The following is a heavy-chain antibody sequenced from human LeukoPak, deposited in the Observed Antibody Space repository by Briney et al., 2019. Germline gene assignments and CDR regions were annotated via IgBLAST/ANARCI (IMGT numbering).Heavy chain of an antibody. Sequence: PSETLSLTCTVSGGSISTYYWNWIRQPPGKGLEWIGYIYYSGTTNYNPSLKSRVSMSVDTSKNQFSLKLSSVTAADTAVYYCARAPPYYYGSGSYYYYYYYMDVWGKGTTVTISS. V-gene: IGHV4-59*01. CDR1: GGSISTYY. CDR2: IYYSGTT. D-gene: IGHD3-10*01. CDR3: ARAPPYYYGSGSYYYYYYYMDV. J-gene: IGHJ6*03.